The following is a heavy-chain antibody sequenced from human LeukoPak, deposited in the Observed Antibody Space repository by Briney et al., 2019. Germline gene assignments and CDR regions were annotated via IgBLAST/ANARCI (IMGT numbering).Heavy chain of an antibody. CDR1: GYTFIGYF. Sequence: ASVKVSCKASGYTFIGYFIHWVRQAPGQGLEWMGWINPYTGGTNYAQKFQGRVTMTRDTSIGTAYMELRRLRSDDTAVYYCARDTDSSGYYYLFDYWGQGTLVTVSS. CDR2: INPYTGGT. J-gene: IGHJ4*02. D-gene: IGHD3-22*01. V-gene: IGHV1-2*02. CDR3: ARDTDSSGYYYLFDY.